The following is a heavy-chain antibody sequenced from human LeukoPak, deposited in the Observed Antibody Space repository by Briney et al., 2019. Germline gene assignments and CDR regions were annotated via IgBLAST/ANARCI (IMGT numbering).Heavy chain of an antibody. D-gene: IGHD4-17*01. J-gene: IGHJ4*02. CDR3: ARGLWDPVTLPYYFDY. CDR2: IYYSGST. CDR1: GGSISSGDYY. Sequence: SETLSLTCTVSGGSISSGDYYWSWIRQPPGKGLEWIGYIYYSGSTYYNPSLKSRVTISVDTSKNQFSLKLSSVTAADTAVYYCARGLWDPVTLPYYFDYWGQGTLGTVSS. V-gene: IGHV4-30-4*01.